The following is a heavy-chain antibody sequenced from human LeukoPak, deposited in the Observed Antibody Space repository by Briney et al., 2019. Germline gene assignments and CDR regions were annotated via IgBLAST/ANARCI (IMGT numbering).Heavy chain of an antibody. V-gene: IGHV4-59*01. CDR3: ARDQGPRSNYVPLDL. CDR1: GGSISSYY. D-gene: IGHD4-11*01. CDR2: IYYSGST. J-gene: IGHJ2*01. Sequence: PSETLSLTCTVSGGSISSYYWSWIRQPPGKGLEWIGYIYYSGSTNYNPSLKSRVTISVDTSKNQFSLKLSSVTAADTAVYYCARDQGPRSNYVPLDLWGRGTLVTVSS.